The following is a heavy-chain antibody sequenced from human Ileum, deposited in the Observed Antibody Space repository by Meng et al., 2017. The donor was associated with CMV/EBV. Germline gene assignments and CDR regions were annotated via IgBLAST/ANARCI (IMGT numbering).Heavy chain of an antibody. Sequence: CGVYNGSFSGYYWGWIRQAPGKGLEWIGEVNHRGITYFNPSLKSRVTISVDTSKNQFSLRLSSVTAADTAVYYCARGWSSNYYFDYWGQGTLVTVSS. D-gene: IGHD1-1*01. CDR1: NGSFSGYY. CDR3: ARGWSSNYYFDY. CDR2: VNHRGIT. J-gene: IGHJ4*02. V-gene: IGHV4-34*01.